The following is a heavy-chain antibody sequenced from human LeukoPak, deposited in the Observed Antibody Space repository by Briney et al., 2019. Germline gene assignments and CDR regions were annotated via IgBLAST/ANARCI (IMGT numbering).Heavy chain of an antibody. J-gene: IGHJ4*02. Sequence: PSETLSLTCTVSGDSISGTSYYWGWIRQPPGKGLEWIGTIYKTGTTYYTVSLKSRVSISLDTSKNQFSLNLSSVTAADTAVYYCARRSYDGSGYYYVDYWGQGTLVTVSS. D-gene: IGHD3-22*01. CDR2: IYKTGTT. V-gene: IGHV4-39*01. CDR3: ARRSYDGSGYYYVDY. CDR1: GDSISGTSYY.